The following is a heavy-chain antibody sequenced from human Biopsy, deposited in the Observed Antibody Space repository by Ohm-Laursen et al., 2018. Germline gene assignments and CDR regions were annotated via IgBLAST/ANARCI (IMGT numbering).Heavy chain of an antibody. CDR2: INPSGGST. D-gene: IGHD3-10*01. J-gene: IGHJ4*02. Sequence: ASVKVSCKAFGYTFITYYVNWVRQAPGQGLEWMGKINPSGGSTSYAQKFQGRVTMTRDTSTATVYMELSSLRSEDTAVYYCARDRIGGRGDPPDHWGQGTLVTVSS. CDR3: ARDRIGGRGDPPDH. CDR1: GYTFITYY. V-gene: IGHV1-46*01.